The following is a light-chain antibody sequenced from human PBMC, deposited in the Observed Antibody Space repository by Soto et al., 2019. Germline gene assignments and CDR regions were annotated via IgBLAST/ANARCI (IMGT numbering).Light chain of an antibody. CDR3: QYYGSSST. V-gene: IGKV3-20*01. CDR1: QSVSSNF. J-gene: IGKJ1*01. Sequence: EVVLTQSPATLSVSPGERATLSFMASQSVSSNFLAWYQQKPGQAPRLLIYGASSRATGIPDRFSGSGSGTDFTLTINRLEPADFAVYYCQYYGSSSTFGQGTKVDI. CDR2: GAS.